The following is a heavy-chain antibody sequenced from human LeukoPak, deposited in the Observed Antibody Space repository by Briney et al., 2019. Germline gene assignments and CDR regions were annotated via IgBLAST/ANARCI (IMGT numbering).Heavy chain of an antibody. CDR3: AKDSQLYDISTGYYILGAHSFDY. V-gene: IGHV3-23*01. D-gene: IGHD3-9*01. J-gene: IGHJ4*02. CDR1: GFTFSSYA. CDR2: ISGSGGST. Sequence: GGSLRLSCAASGFTFSSYAMSWVRQAPGKGLEGGSAISGSGGSTYYADSVKGRFTISRDNSKNTLYLQMNSLRAEDTAVYYCAKDSQLYDISTGYYILGAHSFDYWGQGTLVTVSS.